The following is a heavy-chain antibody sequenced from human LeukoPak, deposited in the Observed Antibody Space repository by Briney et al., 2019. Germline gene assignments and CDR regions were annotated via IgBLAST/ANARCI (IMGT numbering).Heavy chain of an antibody. Sequence: GGSLRLSCAASGFMFSNYGMQWVRQAPGKGLEWVAVISYDGSNKYYADSVKGRFTISRDNSKNTLYLQMNSLRAEDTAVYYWAKDLRRRYYFGSGSRGGTFDIWGQGTMVTVSS. V-gene: IGHV3-30*18. CDR3: AKDLRRRYYFGSGSRGGTFDI. CDR1: GFMFSNYG. D-gene: IGHD3-10*01. J-gene: IGHJ3*02. CDR2: ISYDGSNK.